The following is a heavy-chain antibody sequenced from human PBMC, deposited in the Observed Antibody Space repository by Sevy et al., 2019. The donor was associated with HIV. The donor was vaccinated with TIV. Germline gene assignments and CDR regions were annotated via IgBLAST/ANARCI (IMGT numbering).Heavy chain of an antibody. D-gene: IGHD3-3*01. CDR3: VKGGLTIFGVVIPGDAFDI. J-gene: IGHJ3*02. V-gene: IGHV3-64D*06. CDR1: GFTFSSYD. CDR2: ISRNGGST. Sequence: GGSLRLSCSASGFTFSSYDMHWVRQAPGKGLEYVSAISRNGGSTYYADSVKGRFTISRDNSKNTLYLQMSSLRAEDTAVYYCVKGGLTIFGVVIPGDAFDIWGQGAMVTVSS.